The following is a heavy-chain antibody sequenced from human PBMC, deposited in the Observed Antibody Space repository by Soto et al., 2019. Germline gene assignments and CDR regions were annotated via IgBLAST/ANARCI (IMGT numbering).Heavy chain of an antibody. CDR1: GDSISSYY. V-gene: IGHV4-59*01. Sequence: QVQLQESGPRLVKPSETLSLTCTVSGDSISSYYWSWIRQPPGKGLEWIGYIYYSGSTNYNPSLKSRVTISVVTPKNQFSLKLTSVTAADTAVYYCARGVATIGLWGQGTLVTVSS. J-gene: IGHJ4*02. CDR2: IYYSGST. D-gene: IGHD5-12*01. CDR3: ARGVATIGL.